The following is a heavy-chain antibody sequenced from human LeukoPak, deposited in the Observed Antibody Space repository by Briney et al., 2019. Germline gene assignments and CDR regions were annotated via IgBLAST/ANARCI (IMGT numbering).Heavy chain of an antibody. V-gene: IGHV4-39*01. CDR1: GASVSSSYFY. CDR2: INYSGYP. J-gene: IGHJ6*02. D-gene: IGHD6-19*01. Sequence: PSETLSLSCTVSGASVSSSYFYWGWIRQPPGKGLEWIGSINYSGYPQYNPSLKSRVTMSVDTSKKQFSLKLSSVTAADTAVYYCARSIVVACIVSDYYYFGMDVWGQGTTVTVSS. CDR3: ARSIVVACIVSDYYYFGMDV.